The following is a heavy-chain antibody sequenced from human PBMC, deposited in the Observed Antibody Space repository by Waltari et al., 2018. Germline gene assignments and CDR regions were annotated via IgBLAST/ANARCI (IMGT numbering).Heavy chain of an antibody. Sequence: EVQLVESGGGLIQPGGSLRLSCAASGFTVSSNYMSWVRQAPGKGLEWVAVIYSGGSTYYADSVKGRFTISRDNSKNTLYLQMNSLRAEDTAVYYCARVSRRTYYFDYWGQGTLVTVSS. D-gene: IGHD3-3*02. V-gene: IGHV3-53*01. CDR1: GFTVSSNY. CDR2: IYSGGST. J-gene: IGHJ4*02. CDR3: ARVSRRTYYFDY.